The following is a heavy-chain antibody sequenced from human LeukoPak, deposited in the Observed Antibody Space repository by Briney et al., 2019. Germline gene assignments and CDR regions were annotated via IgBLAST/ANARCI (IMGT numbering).Heavy chain of an antibody. CDR2: ISSSSSTI. D-gene: IGHD2-21*01. CDR1: GFTFSSYS. Sequence: GGSLRLSCAVSGFTFSSYSMNWVRRAPGKGLEWVSYISSSSSTIYYADSVKGRFTISRDNAKNSLYLQMDSLRAEDTAVYYCATLLGDITCFNYWGQGTLVTVSS. V-gene: IGHV3-48*04. CDR3: ATLLGDITCFNY. J-gene: IGHJ4*02.